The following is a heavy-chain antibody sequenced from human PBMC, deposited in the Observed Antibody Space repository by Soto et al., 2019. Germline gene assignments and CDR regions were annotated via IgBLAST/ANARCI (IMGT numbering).Heavy chain of an antibody. D-gene: IGHD6-13*01. CDR3: ARHISEWQQLGGRFDP. CDR2: IYPGDSDT. J-gene: IGHJ5*02. V-gene: IGHV5-51*01. CDR1: GYSFTSYW. Sequence: HGESLKISCKGSGYSFTSYWIGWVRQMPGKGLEWMGIIYPGDSDTRYSPSFQGQVTISADKSTSTAYLQWSSLKASDTAMYYCARHISEWQQLGGRFDPWGQGTLFTVSS.